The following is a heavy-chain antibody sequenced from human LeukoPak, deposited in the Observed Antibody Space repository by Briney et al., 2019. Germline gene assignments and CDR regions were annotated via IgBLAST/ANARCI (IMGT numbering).Heavy chain of an antibody. CDR3: ARDTSGSYTITYFDS. D-gene: IGHD3-10*01. CDR2: IDNTSGYI. V-gene: IGHV3-21*01. CDR1: GFTVSSTY. J-gene: IGHJ4*02. Sequence: GGSLRLSCAASGFTVSSTYMSWVRQAPGKGLEWVSYIDNTSGYIYYADSVKGRFTISRDNARNSLYLQMNNLSAEDTAVYYCARDTSGSYTITYFDSWGQGALVTVSS.